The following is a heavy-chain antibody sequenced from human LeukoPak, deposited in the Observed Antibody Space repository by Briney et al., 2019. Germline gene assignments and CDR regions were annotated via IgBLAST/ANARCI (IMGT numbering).Heavy chain of an antibody. CDR1: HSELTFNNGW. V-gene: IGHV3-15*04. D-gene: IGHD1-26*01. J-gene: IGHJ4*02. Sequence: GGSLRLSCEVSHSELTFNNGWMTWVRQTPGKGLGWVGVIGPKSNGGTSYYATPVTGRFTISRDDSKKIVYLQMNSLKGEDTAVYFCNTYSGTNPHFDYWGQGTLVTVS. CDR2: IGPKSNGGTS. CDR3: NTYSGTNPHFDY.